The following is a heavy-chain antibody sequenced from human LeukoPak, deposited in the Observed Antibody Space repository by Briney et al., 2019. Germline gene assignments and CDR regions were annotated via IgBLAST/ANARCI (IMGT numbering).Heavy chain of an antibody. CDR1: GFTFSSYA. CDR2: ISYDGSNK. J-gene: IGHJ4*02. V-gene: IGHV3-30*04. D-gene: IGHD1-1*01. CDR3: VRDHIWNLDY. Sequence: GGSLRLSCAASGFTFSSYAMHWVRQAPGKGLEWVAVISYDGSNKYYADSVKGRFTISRDNSKNTLYLQMNSLRAEDTAVYYCVRDHIWNLDYWGQGTLVTVSS.